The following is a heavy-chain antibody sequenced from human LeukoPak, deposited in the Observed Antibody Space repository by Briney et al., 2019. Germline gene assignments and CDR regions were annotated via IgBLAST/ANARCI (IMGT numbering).Heavy chain of an antibody. D-gene: IGHD3-16*01. Sequence: PGGSLRLSCAASGFTFSSSAMNWVRQAPGKGLEWVADIKADGSEKYYAGSVGGRFTILRDNAKNSLYLQMNSLRVEDTAVYYRVRDHLYYEISGPRFDCWGQGTRVSVSS. CDR3: VRDHLYYEISGPRFDC. J-gene: IGHJ4*02. CDR1: GFTFSSSA. V-gene: IGHV3-7*01. CDR2: IKADGSEK.